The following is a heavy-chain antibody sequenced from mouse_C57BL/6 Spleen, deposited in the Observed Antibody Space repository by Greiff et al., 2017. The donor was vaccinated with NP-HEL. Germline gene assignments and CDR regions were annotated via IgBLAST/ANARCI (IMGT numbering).Heavy chain of an antibody. V-gene: IGHV1-52*01. J-gene: IGHJ3*01. Sequence: VQLQQPGAELVRPGSSVKLSCKASGYTFTSYWMHWVKQRPIQGLEWIGNIDPSDSETHYNQKFKDKATLTVDKSSSTAYMQLSSLTSEDSAVYYGAREGDYDGGFAYWGQGTLVTVSA. CDR3: AREGDYDGGFAY. CDR2: IDPSDSET. CDR1: GYTFTSYW. D-gene: IGHD2-4*01.